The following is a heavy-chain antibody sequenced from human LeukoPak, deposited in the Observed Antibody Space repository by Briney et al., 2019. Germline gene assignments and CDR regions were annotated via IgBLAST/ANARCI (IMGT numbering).Heavy chain of an antibody. V-gene: IGHV4-59*01. J-gene: IGHJ3*02. D-gene: IGHD3-22*01. CDR2: IYYSGST. Sequence: SETLSLTCTVSGDSISTYYWSWIRQPPGKGLEWIGYIYYSGSTNYNPPLKSRVTISVDTSKNQFSLKLSSVTAADTAVYYCARDRDYYDSRGAFDIWGQGTMVTVSS. CDR3: ARDRDYYDSRGAFDI. CDR1: GDSISTYY.